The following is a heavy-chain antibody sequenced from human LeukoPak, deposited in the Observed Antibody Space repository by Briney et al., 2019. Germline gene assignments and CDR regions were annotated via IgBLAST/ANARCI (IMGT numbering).Heavy chain of an antibody. CDR2: ISYDGGNN. CDR1: GFTFSTYA. Sequence: GGSLRLSCAASGFTFSTYAMHWVRQAPGKGLEWVAVISYDGGNNYYTDSVKGRFTISRDNSKNTLYLQMNSLRAEDAAVYYCARDGSGTYYGWFDPWGQGTLVTVSS. V-gene: IGHV3-30-3*01. D-gene: IGHD3-10*01. J-gene: IGHJ5*02. CDR3: ARDGSGTYYGWFDP.